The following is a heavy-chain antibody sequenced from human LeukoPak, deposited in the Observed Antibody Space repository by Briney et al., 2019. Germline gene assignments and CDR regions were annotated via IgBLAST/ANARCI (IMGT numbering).Heavy chain of an antibody. J-gene: IGHJ4*02. CDR1: GGSFSGYY. CDR3: ARVSFTIDY. V-gene: IGHV4-34*01. Sequence: SETLSLTCAVYGGSFSGYYWSWIRQPPGKGLEWIGEINHSGSTNYNPSLKSRVTISVDTSKNQFSLKLSSVTAADTAVYYCARVSFTIDYWGQGTLVTVPS. D-gene: IGHD3-10*01. CDR2: INHSGST.